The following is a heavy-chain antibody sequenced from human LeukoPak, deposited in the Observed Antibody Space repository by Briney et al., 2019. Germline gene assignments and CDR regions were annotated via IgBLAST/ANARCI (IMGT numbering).Heavy chain of an antibody. Sequence: SETLSLTCAVYGGSFSGYYWSWIRQPPGRGLEWIGEIHYSGSTNYNPSLKSRVTLSVDTSKNQFSLKLSSVTAADQAVYYCAGHGNSYCDYWGQGTLVTVSS. D-gene: IGHD1-26*01. J-gene: IGHJ4*02. CDR1: GGSFSGYY. CDR3: AGHGNSYCDY. CDR2: IHYSGST. V-gene: IGHV4-34*01.